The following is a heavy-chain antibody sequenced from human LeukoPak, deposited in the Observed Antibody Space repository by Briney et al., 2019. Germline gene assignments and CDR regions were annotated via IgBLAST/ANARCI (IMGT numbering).Heavy chain of an antibody. J-gene: IGHJ4*02. CDR1: GYSISSGYY. D-gene: IGHD5-18*01. CDR2: IYHSGTT. V-gene: IGHV4-38-2*02. CDR3: ARIRGYSYGY. Sequence: SSETLSLTCTVSGYSISSGYYWGWIRQPPGKGLEWIGSIYHSGTTYYNPSLKSRVTISVDTSKNQFSLKLSSVTAADTAVYYCARIRGYSYGYWGQGTLVTVSS.